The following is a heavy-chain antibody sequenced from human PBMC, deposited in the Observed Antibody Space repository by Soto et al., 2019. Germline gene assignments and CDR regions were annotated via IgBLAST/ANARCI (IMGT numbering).Heavy chain of an antibody. J-gene: IGHJ6*02. CDR3: ARGRGLDV. CDR1: GGSISSYY. V-gene: IGHV4-59*01. Sequence: SETLSLTCTVSGGSISSYYWSWIRQPPGEGLEWIGYISYSGNTNYNPSLKSRVTMSVDTSKNQFSLKLSSVAAADTAVYYCARGRGLDVWGQGTTVTVSS. CDR2: ISYSGNT.